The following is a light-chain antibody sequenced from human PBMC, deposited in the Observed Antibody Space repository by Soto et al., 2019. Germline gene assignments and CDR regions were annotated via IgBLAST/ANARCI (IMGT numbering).Light chain of an antibody. J-gene: IGKJ2*01. Sequence: DIVMTQSPDSLAVSLGERATINCKSSQSVLYSSNNKNYLAWYQQRPVQPPKLLIYWASTRASGVPDRFSGSGSGTDFTLTITSLQAEDVAVYYCQQYESTPPTFGQGTKLEIK. V-gene: IGKV4-1*01. CDR3: QQYESTPPT. CDR1: QSVLYSSNNKNY. CDR2: WAS.